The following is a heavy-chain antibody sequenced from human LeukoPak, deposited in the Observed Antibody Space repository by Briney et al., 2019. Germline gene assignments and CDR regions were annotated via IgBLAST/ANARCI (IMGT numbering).Heavy chain of an antibody. CDR3: ARDGLGNDGDNYYYGMDV. CDR1: GFTFSNAW. CDR2: IKSKTDGGTT. Sequence: KPGGSLRLSCAASGFTFSNAWMSWVRQAPGKGLEWVGRIKSKTDGGTTDYAAPVKGRFTISRDNSKNTLYLQMNSLRAEDTAVYHCARDGLGNDGDNYYYGMDVWGQGTTVTVSS. D-gene: IGHD1-1*01. V-gene: IGHV3-15*01. J-gene: IGHJ6*02.